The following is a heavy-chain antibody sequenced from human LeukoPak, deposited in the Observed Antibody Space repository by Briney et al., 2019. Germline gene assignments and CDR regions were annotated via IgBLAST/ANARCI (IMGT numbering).Heavy chain of an antibody. Sequence: GGSLRLSCAASGFTVSSNYMSWVRQAPGKGLEWVSVIYSGGSTYYADSVKGRFTISRDNSKNTLYLQMNSLRAEDTAVYYCAKEPMTTVTTYMDVWGQGTTVTVSS. D-gene: IGHD4-17*01. CDR3: AKEPMTTVTTYMDV. CDR2: IYSGGST. J-gene: IGHJ6*02. CDR1: GFTVSSNY. V-gene: IGHV3-53*01.